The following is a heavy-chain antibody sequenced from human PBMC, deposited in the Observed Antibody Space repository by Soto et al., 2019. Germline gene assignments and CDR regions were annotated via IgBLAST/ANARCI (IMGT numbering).Heavy chain of an antibody. V-gene: IGHV4-59*01. J-gene: IGHJ4*02. D-gene: IGHD6-13*01. CDR1: GGSMRNYF. CDR3: AAGEASSRNLAPYYLDF. Sequence: SETLSLSCTVSGGSMRNYFVTWIRQPPGKGLEWIGYIHYSGTTSFFPSYNPSLRSRVTISEDTSKNQFSLKLLSVTTADTAVYFCAAGEASSRNLAPYYLDFWGQGTLVTVSS. CDR2: IHYSGTT.